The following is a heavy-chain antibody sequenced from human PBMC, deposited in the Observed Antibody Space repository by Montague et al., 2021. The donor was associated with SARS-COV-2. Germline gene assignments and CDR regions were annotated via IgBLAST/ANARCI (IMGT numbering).Heavy chain of an antibody. J-gene: IGHJ4*02. CDR3: ARTWGQWLLWGYCFDY. V-gene: IGHV4-39*01. D-gene: IGHD6-19*01. Sequence: SETLSLTCTVSGGSISSSSYYWGWIRQPPGKELEWIGSIYYSGSTYYNPSLKSRVSISVDTSKNQFSLKLSSVTAADTAVYYCARTWGQWLLWGYCFDYWGQGTLVTVSS. CDR2: IYYSGST. CDR1: GGSISSSSYY.